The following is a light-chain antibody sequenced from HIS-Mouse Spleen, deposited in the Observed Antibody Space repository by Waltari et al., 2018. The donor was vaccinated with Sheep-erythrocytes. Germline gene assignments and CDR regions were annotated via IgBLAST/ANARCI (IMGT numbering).Light chain of an antibody. V-gene: IGLV2-11*01. CDR1: SIDVGGYNY. J-gene: IGLJ1*01. CDR2: DVS. Sequence: QSALPQPRSVSGSPGQSVTISCPGTSIDVGGYNYVSWYQQHPGKAPKLMIYDVSKRPSGVPDRFSGSKSGNTASLTISGLQAEDEADYYCCSYAGSYNHVFATGTKVTVL. CDR3: CSYAGSYNHV.